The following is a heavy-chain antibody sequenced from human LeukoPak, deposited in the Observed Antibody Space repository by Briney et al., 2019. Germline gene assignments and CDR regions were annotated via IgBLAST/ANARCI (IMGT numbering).Heavy chain of an antibody. D-gene: IGHD3-10*01. CDR3: ARDAITMVRGVIIRAGYYYYMDV. CDR1: GYTLTSYY. J-gene: IGHJ6*03. V-gene: IGHV1-46*01. Sequence: LGASVKVSCTASGYTLTSYYMHWVRQAPGQGLEWMGIINPSGGSTSYAQKFQGRVTMTRDMSTSTVYMELSSLRSEDTAVYYCARDAITMVRGVIIRAGYYYYMDVWGKGTTVTVSS. CDR2: INPSGGST.